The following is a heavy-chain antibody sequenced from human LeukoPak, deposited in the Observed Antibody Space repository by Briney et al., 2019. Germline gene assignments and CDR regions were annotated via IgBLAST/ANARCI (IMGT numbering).Heavy chain of an antibody. CDR3: ARLRSLAAQEYYMDV. J-gene: IGHJ6*03. CDR1: GDSITSGGYC. CDR2: IYYSGST. V-gene: IGHV4-30-2*01. D-gene: IGHD2-15*01. Sequence: PSETLSLTCVVSGDSITSGGYCWSWIRQPPGKGLEWIGYIYYSGSTSYNPSLKSRVTLSVDRSQNKFSLKLSSVTAADTAVYYCARLRSLAAQEYYMDVWGKGTTVTVSS.